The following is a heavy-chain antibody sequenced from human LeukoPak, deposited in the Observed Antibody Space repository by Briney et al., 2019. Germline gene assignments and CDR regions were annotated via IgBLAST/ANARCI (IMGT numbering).Heavy chain of an antibody. D-gene: IGHD3-16*02. V-gene: IGHV4/OR15-8*01. Sequence: SETLSLTCDVSGGSIDSTNWWNLVRQPPGKGLEWIGEIHHDGRINYNPSLKSRVTLSVDKSKNQFSLRLNSVTAADTAMYYCARSHDHLWGNYPDYWGQGTLVTVSS. CDR1: GGSIDSTNW. J-gene: IGHJ4*02. CDR2: IHHDGRI. CDR3: ARSHDHLWGNYPDY.